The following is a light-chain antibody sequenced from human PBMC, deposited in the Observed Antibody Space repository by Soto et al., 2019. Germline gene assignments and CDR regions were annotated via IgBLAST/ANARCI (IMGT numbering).Light chain of an antibody. J-gene: IGLJ1*01. Sequence: QSALTQPPSASGSPGQSVTISCTGTSSDVGGYKYVSWYQQNPGKAPKLMIFEVNKRPSGVPDRFSGSKSGDTASLTVSGLQAEDEADYSCSSYAGIICLGVFGTGTNLTVL. CDR3: SSYAGIICLGV. CDR2: EVN. CDR1: SSDVGGYKY. V-gene: IGLV2-8*01.